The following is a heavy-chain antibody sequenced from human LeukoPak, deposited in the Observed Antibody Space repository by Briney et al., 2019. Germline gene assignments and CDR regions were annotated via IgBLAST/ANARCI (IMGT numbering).Heavy chain of an antibody. D-gene: IGHD3-10*01. Sequence: PGGSLRLSCAASGFTFRSYGMHWVRQAPGKGLEWVAVIWNDGSSKYYVDSVKGRFTISRDNSKNTLYLQMNSLRVEDTAMYYCARDTDYYGSGRHGYFDHWGQGTLVTVSS. J-gene: IGHJ1*01. CDR3: ARDTDYYGSGRHGYFDH. CDR2: IWNDGSSK. V-gene: IGHV3-33*01. CDR1: GFTFRSYG.